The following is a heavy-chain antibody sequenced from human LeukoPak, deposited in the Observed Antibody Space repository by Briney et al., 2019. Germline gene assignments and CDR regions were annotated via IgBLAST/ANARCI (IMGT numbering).Heavy chain of an antibody. V-gene: IGHV4-61*02. CDR2: IYTSGST. D-gene: IGHD7-27*01. CDR1: GGSISSGSYY. J-gene: IGHJ4*02. Sequence: SETLSLTCTVSGGSISSGSYYWSWIRQPAGKGLEWIGRIYTSGSTNYNPSLKSRVTISVDTSKNQFSLKLSSVTAADTAVYYCAKDRTALGPLRLDYWGQGTQVTVSS. CDR3: AKDRTALGPLRLDY.